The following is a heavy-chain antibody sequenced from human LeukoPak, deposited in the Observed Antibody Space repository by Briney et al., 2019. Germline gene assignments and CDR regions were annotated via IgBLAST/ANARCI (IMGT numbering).Heavy chain of an antibody. D-gene: IGHD3-3*01. CDR1: GFTFSNYA. CDR2: ISGSGITT. CDR3: AKETALVGGHAAIFDH. V-gene: IGHV3-23*01. J-gene: IGHJ4*02. Sequence: QAGGSLRLSCTASGFTFSNYAMSWVRQAPGKGPEWVSSISGSGITTNYADSVKGRFTISREYSNNTLYLQMSSLRAEDTAIYYCAKETALVGGHAAIFDHWGQGTLVTVSS.